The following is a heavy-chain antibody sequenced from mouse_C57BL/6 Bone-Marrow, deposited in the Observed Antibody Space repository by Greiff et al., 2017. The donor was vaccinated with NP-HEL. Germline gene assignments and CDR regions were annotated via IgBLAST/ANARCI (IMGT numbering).Heavy chain of an antibody. CDR2: INPDSSTI. D-gene: IGHD2-2*01. Sequence: EVKLMESGGGLVQPGGSLKLSCAASGIDFSRYWMSWVRRAPGKGLEWIGEINPDSSTINYAPSLKDKFIISRDNAKNTLYLQMSKVRSEDTALYYCASLYYGFYGGYFDVWGTGTTVTVSS. CDR1: GIDFSRYW. J-gene: IGHJ1*03. CDR3: ASLYYGFYGGYFDV. V-gene: IGHV4-1*01.